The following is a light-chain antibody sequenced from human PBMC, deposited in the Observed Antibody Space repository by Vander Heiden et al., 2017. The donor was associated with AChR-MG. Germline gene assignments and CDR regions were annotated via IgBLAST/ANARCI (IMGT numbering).Light chain of an antibody. V-gene: IGKV3-11*01. CDR1: QSVSSY. Sequence: EIVLTQSPVTLSLSPGRAAPLSCRASQSVSSYLAWYQQKPGQAPRLLIYDASNRATGIPARFSGSGSGTDFTLTISSLEPEDFAVYYCQQRSNWPLTFGGGTKVEIK. J-gene: IGKJ4*01. CDR2: DAS. CDR3: QQRSNWPLT.